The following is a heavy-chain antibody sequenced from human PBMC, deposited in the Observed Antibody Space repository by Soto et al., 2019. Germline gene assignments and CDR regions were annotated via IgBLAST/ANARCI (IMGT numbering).Heavy chain of an antibody. Sequence: EVKVVESGGGLVQPGGSLRLSCAASGFTFSDNWMHWVRQPPGKGPVWVSRISGDASSTSYADSVKGRFTISRDSAKNTVYLQMDSLRVEDTAVYYCTRGGTRTIYWGLFDSWGQGTLVTVSS. V-gene: IGHV3-74*01. D-gene: IGHD7-27*01. CDR2: ISGDASST. CDR3: TRGGTRTIYWGLFDS. CDR1: GFTFSDNW. J-gene: IGHJ4*02.